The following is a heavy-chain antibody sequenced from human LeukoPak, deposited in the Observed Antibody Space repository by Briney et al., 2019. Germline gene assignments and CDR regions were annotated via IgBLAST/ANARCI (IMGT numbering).Heavy chain of an antibody. J-gene: IGHJ4*02. CDR3: AKARYYDSSGLYYFDD. V-gene: IGHV3-7*03. D-gene: IGHD3-22*01. Sequence: GGSLRLSCVGSGFTFDTYWMSWVRQAPGKGLEWVANIKEDGSEKYYLDSVKGRFTISRDNAKKSLYLQMNSLRAEDMALYYCAKARYYDSSGLYYFDDWGRGTLVTVSS. CDR1: GFTFDTYW. CDR2: IKEDGSEK.